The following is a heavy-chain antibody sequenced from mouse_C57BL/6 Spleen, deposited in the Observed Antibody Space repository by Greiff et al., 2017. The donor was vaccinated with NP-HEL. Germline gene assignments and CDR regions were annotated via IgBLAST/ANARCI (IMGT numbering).Heavy chain of an antibody. J-gene: IGHJ3*01. CDR3: ARSPIPDSSGYEGFFAY. CDR2: IYPRSGNT. CDR1: GYTFTSYG. V-gene: IGHV1-81*01. D-gene: IGHD3-2*02. Sequence: QVQLQQSGAELARPGASVKLSCKASGYTFTSYGISWVKQRTGQGLEWIGEIYPRSGNTYYNEKFKGKATLTADKSSSTAYMELRSLTSEDSAVYFCARSPIPDSSGYEGFFAYWGQGTLVTVSA.